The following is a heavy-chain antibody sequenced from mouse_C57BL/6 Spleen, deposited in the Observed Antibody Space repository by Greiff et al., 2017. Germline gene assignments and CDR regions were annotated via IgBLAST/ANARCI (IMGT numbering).Heavy chain of an antibody. V-gene: IGHV1-82*01. Sequence: VQLQESGPELVKPGASVKISCKASGYAFSSSWMNWVKQRPGKGLEWIGRIYPGDGDNNYNGKFKGKATLTADKSSSTAYMQLSSLTSEDSAVCCCARLYGSSYVYFDVWGTGTTVTVSS. J-gene: IGHJ1*03. D-gene: IGHD1-1*01. CDR1: GYAFSSSW. CDR2: IYPGDGDN. CDR3: ARLYGSSYVYFDV.